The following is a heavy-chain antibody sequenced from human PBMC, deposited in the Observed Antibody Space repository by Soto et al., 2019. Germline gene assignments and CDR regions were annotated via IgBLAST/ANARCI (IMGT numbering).Heavy chain of an antibody. D-gene: IGHD1-7*01. Sequence: GGSLSLSCAASGFTFSSYGMHWVRQPPGKGLEWVAIISYDGSNKYYADSVKGRFTISRDNSENTLYLQMNSLRAEDTAVYYCAKVGYWNYEDYYGMDVWGQGTTVTVSS. CDR1: GFTFSSYG. CDR2: ISYDGSNK. J-gene: IGHJ6*02. CDR3: AKVGYWNYEDYYGMDV. V-gene: IGHV3-30*18.